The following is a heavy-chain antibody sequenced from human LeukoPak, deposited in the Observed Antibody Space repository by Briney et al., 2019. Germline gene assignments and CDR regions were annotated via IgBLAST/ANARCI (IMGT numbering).Heavy chain of an antibody. CDR3: ARDHNYYGSRYFDY. D-gene: IGHD3-10*01. CDR2: ITSSSTYM. CDR1: GFTFNSYN. J-gene: IGHJ4*02. V-gene: IGHV3-21*01. Sequence: GGSLRLSCAASGFTFNSYNMNWVRQAPGKGLEWVSSITSSSTYMYYADSVKGRFTISRDNAKNSLYLQMNSLRAEDTAVYYCARDHNYYGSRYFDYWGQGTLVTVSS.